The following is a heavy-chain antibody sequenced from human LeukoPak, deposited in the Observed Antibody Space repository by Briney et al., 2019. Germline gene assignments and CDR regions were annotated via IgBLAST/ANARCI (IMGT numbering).Heavy chain of an antibody. J-gene: IGHJ4*02. CDR2: VRRDGIET. CDR3: AKGKKITVAGLFDC. Sequence: GGSLRLSCEASGFTFSDYWMHWVRQAPGKGLVWVSRVRRDGIETNYADSVKGRFTISRDNARTTLYLQMNSLRAEDTAIYYCAKGKKITVAGLFDCWGQGTLVTVSS. V-gene: IGHV3-74*01. D-gene: IGHD6-19*01. CDR1: GFTFSDYW.